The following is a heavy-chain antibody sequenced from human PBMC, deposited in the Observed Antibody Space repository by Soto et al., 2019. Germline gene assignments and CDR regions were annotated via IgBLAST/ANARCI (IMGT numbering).Heavy chain of an antibody. CDR3: AKDQSRTIFGVVIAKGNWFDP. Sequence: PGGSLRLSCAASGFTVSSNYMSWVRQAPGKGLEWVSVIYSGGSTYYADSVKGRFTISRDNSKNTLYLQMNSLRAEDTAVYYCAKDQSRTIFGVVIAKGNWFDPWGQGTLVTVSS. V-gene: IGHV3-53*01. J-gene: IGHJ5*02. CDR1: GFTVSSNY. D-gene: IGHD3-3*01. CDR2: IYSGGST.